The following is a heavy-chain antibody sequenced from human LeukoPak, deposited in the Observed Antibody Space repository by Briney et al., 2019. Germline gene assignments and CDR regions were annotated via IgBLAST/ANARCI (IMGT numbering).Heavy chain of an antibody. CDR2: IYYSGST. D-gene: IGHD6-19*01. V-gene: IGHV4-30-4*01. J-gene: IGHJ4*02. Sequence: SETLSLTCTVSGGSISSGDYYWSWIRQPPGKGLEWIGYIYYSGSTYYNPSLKSRVTISVDTSKNQFSLKLSSVTAADTAVYYCARVPIAVAIVDYWGQGTLVTVSS. CDR3: ARVPIAVAIVDY. CDR1: GGSISSGDYY.